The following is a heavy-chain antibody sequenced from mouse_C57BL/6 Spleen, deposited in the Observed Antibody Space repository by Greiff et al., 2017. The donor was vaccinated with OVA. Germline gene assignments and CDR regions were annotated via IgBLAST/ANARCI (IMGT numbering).Heavy chain of an antibody. CDR3: TGDGNYAY. V-gene: IGHV1-15*01. CDR1: GYTFTDYE. Sequence: QVQLQQSGAELVRPGASVTLSCKASGYTFTDYEMHWVKQTPVHGLEWIGAIDPETGGTAYNQKFKGKAILTADKSSSTAYMGLRSLAAEASDVYYCTGDGNYAYWGQGTTLTVSS. D-gene: IGHD2-1*01. CDR2: IDPETGGT. J-gene: IGHJ2*01.